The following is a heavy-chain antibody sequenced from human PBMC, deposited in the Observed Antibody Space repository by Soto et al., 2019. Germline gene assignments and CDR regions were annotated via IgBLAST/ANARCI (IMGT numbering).Heavy chain of an antibody. CDR2: IHYNGNT. Sequence: PSETLSLTCTASGDSISSYSWSWIRQPPGKGLEWIGNIHYNGNTKYSTSLKSRVTMSVDTSKNHFSLKLISVTTADTAVYFCAREENLGSQLEPLASWGRRTLVTVSS. CDR3: AREENLGSQLEPLAS. D-gene: IGHD2-2*01. CDR1: GDSISSYS. J-gene: IGHJ1*01. V-gene: IGHV4-59*01.